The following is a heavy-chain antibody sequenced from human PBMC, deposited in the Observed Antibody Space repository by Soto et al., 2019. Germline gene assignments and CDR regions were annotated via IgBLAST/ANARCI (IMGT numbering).Heavy chain of an antibody. CDR2: MNPNSGNT. D-gene: IGHD2-2*01. J-gene: IGHJ4*02. Sequence: ASVKVSCKASGYTFTSYDINWVRQATGQGLEWMGWMNPNSGNTGYAQKFQGRVTMTRNTSISTAYMELSSLRSEDTAVYYCARGSPTKVPDATGHWGQGTLVTVSS. CDR1: GYTFTSYD. CDR3: ARGSPTKVPDATGH. V-gene: IGHV1-8*01.